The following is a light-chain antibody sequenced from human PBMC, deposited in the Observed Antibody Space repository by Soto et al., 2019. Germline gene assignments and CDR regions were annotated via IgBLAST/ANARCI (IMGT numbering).Light chain of an antibody. CDR2: AAS. Sequence: DIQMTQSPSSLSASLGDRVTITCRASQSISSYLNWYQQKPGKAPKLLIYAASSLQSGVPSRFSGSGSGTDFTLTISSLQPEDFATYYCQQSYSTPLTFGGVTKV. CDR1: QSISSY. J-gene: IGKJ4*01. V-gene: IGKV1-39*01. CDR3: QQSYSTPLT.